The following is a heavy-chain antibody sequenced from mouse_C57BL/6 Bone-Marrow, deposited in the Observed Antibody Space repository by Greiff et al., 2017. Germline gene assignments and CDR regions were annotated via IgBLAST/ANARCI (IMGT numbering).Heavy chain of an antibody. CDR3: ARWDYDVLWYFDV. CDR2: ISSGGSYT. CDR1: GFTFSSYG. V-gene: IGHV5-6*01. Sequence: EAQGVESGGDLVKPGGSLKLSCAASGFTFSSYGMSWVRQTPDKRLEWVATISSGGSYTYYPDSVKGRFTISRDNAKNTLYLQMSSLKSEDTAMYYCARWDYDVLWYFDVWGTGTTVTVSS. D-gene: IGHD2-4*01. J-gene: IGHJ1*03.